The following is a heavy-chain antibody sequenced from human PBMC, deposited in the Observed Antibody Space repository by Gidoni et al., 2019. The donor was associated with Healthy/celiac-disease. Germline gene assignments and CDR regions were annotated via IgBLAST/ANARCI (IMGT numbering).Heavy chain of an antibody. CDR3: ARGGYYDSSGYYAPFDY. CDR2: IYYSGST. V-gene: IGHV4-31*03. D-gene: IGHD3-22*01. CDR1: GGSISSGGYY. Sequence: QVQLQESGPGLVQPSQTLSLTCTVSGGSISSGGYYWSWIRQHPGKGLEWIGYIYYSGSTYYNPSLKSRVTISVDTSKNQFSLKLSSVTAADTAVYYCARGGYYDSSGYYAPFDYWGQGTLVTVSS. J-gene: IGHJ4*02.